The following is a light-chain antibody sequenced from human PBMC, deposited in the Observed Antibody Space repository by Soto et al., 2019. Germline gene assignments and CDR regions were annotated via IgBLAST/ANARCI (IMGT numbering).Light chain of an antibody. CDR3: QKYMSWPPWT. CDR1: RDIGNN. V-gene: IGKV3D-15*01. CDR2: DAS. Sequence: TESPATLSVSPGERATLYRRSTRDIGNNLAWYQQRPGQPPRRLIYDASTRVTDIPARFSGSGSGTEFTLSISSLQSDDSAVYYCQKYMSWPPWTFGIGTKVDIK. J-gene: IGKJ1*01.